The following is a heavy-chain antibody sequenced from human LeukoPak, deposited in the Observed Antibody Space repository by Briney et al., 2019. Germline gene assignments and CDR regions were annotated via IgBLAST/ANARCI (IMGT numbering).Heavy chain of an antibody. CDR2: INHSGST. CDR3: ARRSIAAAGHFDY. V-gene: IGHV4-34*01. CDR1: GGSFSGYY. Sequence: SETLSLTCAVYGGSFSGYYWSWIRQPPGKGLEWIGEINHSGSTNYNPSLKSRVTISVDTSRNQFSLKLSSVTAADTAVYYCARRSIAAAGHFDYWGQGTLVTVSS. D-gene: IGHD6-13*01. J-gene: IGHJ4*02.